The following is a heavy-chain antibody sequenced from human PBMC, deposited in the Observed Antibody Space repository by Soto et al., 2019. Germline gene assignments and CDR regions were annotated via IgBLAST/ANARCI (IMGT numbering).Heavy chain of an antibody. CDR2: IYYSGST. J-gene: IGHJ5*02. CDR1: GGSISSRGYY. V-gene: IGHV4-39*01. Sequence: QLQLQESGPGLVKPSETLSLTCTVSGGSISSRGYYWGWIRQPPGKGLEWIGTIYYSGSTYYNPSXKSRVTIAVDTSQNQFSLKLSSVTAADTAVYYCATSNRFDPWGQGTLVTVSS. CDR3: ATSNRFDP.